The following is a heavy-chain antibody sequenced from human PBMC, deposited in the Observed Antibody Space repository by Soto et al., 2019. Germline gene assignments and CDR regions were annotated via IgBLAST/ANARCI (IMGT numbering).Heavy chain of an antibody. CDR2: ISTYNGNT. CDR1: GYTFTSYG. J-gene: IGHJ4*02. Sequence: ASVKVSCKASGYTFTSYGISWVRQAPGQGLEWMGWISTYNGNTKYAQKLQGRVTMTTDTSTSTAYMELRSLRSDDTAVYYCARDGLYYDILTGYHHPFDYWGQGTLVTVSS. CDR3: ARDGLYYDILTGYHHPFDY. V-gene: IGHV1-18*01. D-gene: IGHD3-9*01.